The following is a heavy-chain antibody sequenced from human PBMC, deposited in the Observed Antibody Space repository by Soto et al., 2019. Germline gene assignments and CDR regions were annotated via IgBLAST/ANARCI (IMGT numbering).Heavy chain of an antibody. J-gene: IGHJ5*02. D-gene: IGHD4-17*01. CDR1: GGSISSGDYY. Sequence: PSETLSLTSTVSGGSISSGDYYWSWIRQPPGKGLEWIGYIYYSGSTYYNPSLKSRVTISVDTSKNQFSLKLSSVTAADTAVYYCARVIYGGNSGNWFDPWGQGTLVTVSS. CDR2: IYYSGST. V-gene: IGHV4-30-4*01. CDR3: ARVIYGGNSGNWFDP.